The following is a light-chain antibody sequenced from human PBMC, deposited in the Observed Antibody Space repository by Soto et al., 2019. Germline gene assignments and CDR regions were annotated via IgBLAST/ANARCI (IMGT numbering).Light chain of an antibody. V-gene: IGKV3-11*01. CDR3: QQRSNWRLIT. CDR1: QSVSSY. J-gene: IGKJ5*01. CDR2: DAS. Sequence: EIVLTQSPATLSLSPGERATLSCRASQSVSSYLAWYQQKPGQAPRLLIYDASNRATGIPARFSGSGSGTDFTLTISSREPEDFAVYYCQQRSNWRLITFGQGTRLEIK.